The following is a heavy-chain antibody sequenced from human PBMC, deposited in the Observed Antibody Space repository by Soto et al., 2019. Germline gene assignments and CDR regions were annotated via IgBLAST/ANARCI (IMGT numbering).Heavy chain of an antibody. CDR1: GFTFSSYW. J-gene: IGHJ6*02. CDR3: ARDSSSSVYYYYGMDV. CDR2: IKQDGSEK. Sequence: GSLRLSCAASGFTFSSYWMSWVRQAPGKGLEWVANIKQDGSEKYYVDSVKGRFTISRDNAKNSLYLQMNSLRAEDTAVYYCARDSSSSVYYYYGMDVWGQGTTVTVSS. V-gene: IGHV3-7*03. D-gene: IGHD6-6*01.